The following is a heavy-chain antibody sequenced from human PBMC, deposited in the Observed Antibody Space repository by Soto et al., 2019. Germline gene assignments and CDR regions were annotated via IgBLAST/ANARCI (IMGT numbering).Heavy chain of an antibody. CDR1: GYTFDTYD. J-gene: IGHJ6*01. CDR3: ARDAGVGSYGSKIYGMDV. D-gene: IGHD3-10*01. V-gene: IGHV1-18*01. Sequence: QVQLVQSGPEMKKPGTSVKVSCKASGYTFDTYDISWVRQAPGQGLEWMGWTSTFNGNRIYAQKFQGRVTMTTDTSTSTANMELRSLRSDDTAVYYCARDAGVGSYGSKIYGMDVCGPGTTVTVSS. CDR2: TSTFNGNR.